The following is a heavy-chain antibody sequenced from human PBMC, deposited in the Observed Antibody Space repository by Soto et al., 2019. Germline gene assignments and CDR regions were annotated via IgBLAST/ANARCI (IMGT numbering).Heavy chain of an antibody. Sequence: QVQLVESGGGVVQPGRSLRLSCAASGFTFSSYAMHWVRQAPGKGLEWVAVISYDGSNKYYADSVKGRFTISRDNSKNTRNLQMNCVRAEDTAVYYCARDMYGSGSYGDDWFDPWGQGTRVTVCS. J-gene: IGHJ5*02. D-gene: IGHD3-10*01. V-gene: IGHV3-30-3*01. CDR1: GFTFSSYA. CDR3: ARDMYGSGSYGDDWFDP. CDR2: ISYDGSNK.